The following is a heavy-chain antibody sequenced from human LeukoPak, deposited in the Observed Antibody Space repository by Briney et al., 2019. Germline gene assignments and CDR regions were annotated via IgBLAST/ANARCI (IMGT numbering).Heavy chain of an antibody. J-gene: IGHJ4*02. V-gene: IGHV1-2*02. Sequence: ASVKVSCKASGYTFTCYYMHLVRQAPGPGLEWMGWINPNSGSTNYAQKSQGRVTMTRDTSISTAYMELSRLRSDDTAVYYCARFTYYDYVWGRYRDNYFDHWGQGTLVTVSS. CDR2: INPNSGST. CDR3: ARFTYYDYVWGRYRDNYFDH. CDR1: GYTFTCYY. D-gene: IGHD3-16*02.